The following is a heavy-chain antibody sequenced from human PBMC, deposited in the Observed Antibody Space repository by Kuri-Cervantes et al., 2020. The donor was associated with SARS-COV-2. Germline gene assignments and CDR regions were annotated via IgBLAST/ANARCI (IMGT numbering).Heavy chain of an antibody. D-gene: IGHD1-26*01. J-gene: IGHJ3*02. Sequence: ETLSLTCAASGFTFSSYAMSWVRQAPGKGLEWVSAISGSGGSTYYADSVKGRFTISRDNSKNTLYLQMNSLRAEDTAVYYCARGQENSGSFRSMGIGAFDIWGQGTMVTVSS. CDR3: ARGQENSGSFRSMGIGAFDI. CDR2: ISGSGGST. CDR1: GFTFSSYA. V-gene: IGHV3-23*01.